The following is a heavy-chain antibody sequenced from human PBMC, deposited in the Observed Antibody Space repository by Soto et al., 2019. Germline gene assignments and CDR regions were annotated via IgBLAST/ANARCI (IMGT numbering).Heavy chain of an antibody. J-gene: IGHJ5*02. CDR1: GFTFSSYG. CDR3: AKDQVSSGWYKWSWFDP. CDR2: ISYDGSNE. Sequence: GGSLRLSCAASGFTFSSYGLHWVRQAPGKGLEWVALISYDGSNEDYADSVKGRFTISRDNSKNTLYLQMNSLRAEDTAVYYCAKDQVSSGWYKWSWFDPWGQGTLVTVSS. D-gene: IGHD6-19*01. V-gene: IGHV3-30*18.